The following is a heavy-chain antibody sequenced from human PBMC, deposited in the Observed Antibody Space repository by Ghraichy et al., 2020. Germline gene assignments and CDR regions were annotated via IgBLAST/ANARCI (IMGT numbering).Heavy chain of an antibody. J-gene: IGHJ5*02. V-gene: IGHV4-34*01. CDR3: ARGTIVGATLGWFDP. CDR2: INHSGST. D-gene: IGHD1-26*01. Sequence: SETLSLTCAVYGGSFSGYYWSWIRQPPGKGLVWIGEINHSGSTNYNPSLKSRVTISVDTSKNQFSLKLSSVTAADTAVYYCARGTIVGATLGWFDPWGQGTLVTVSS. CDR1: GGSFSGYY.